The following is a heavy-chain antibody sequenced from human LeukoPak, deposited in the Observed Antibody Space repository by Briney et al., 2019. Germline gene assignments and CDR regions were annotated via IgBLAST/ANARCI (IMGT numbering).Heavy chain of an antibody. Sequence: PGGSLRLSCAASGFTVSGSYMSWVRHAPGRGLECVSDIYRDGGTYYADSVKGRFTISRDNSRNTVYLEMNNLSAEDTAVYYCATRPGMGINYFDLWGRGTLVTVSS. V-gene: IGHV3-53*01. J-gene: IGHJ2*01. CDR1: GFTVSGSY. CDR2: IYRDGGT. D-gene: IGHD1-1*01. CDR3: ATRPGMGINYFDL.